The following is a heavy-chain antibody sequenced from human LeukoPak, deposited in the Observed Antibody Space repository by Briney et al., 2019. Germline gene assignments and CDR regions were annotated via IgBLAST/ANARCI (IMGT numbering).Heavy chain of an antibody. V-gene: IGHV4-34*01. CDR1: GGSFSGYY. Sequence: PSEALSLTCAVYGGSFSGYYWSWIRQPPGKGLEWIGEINHSGSTNYNPSLKSRVTISVDTSKNQFSLKLSSVTAADTAVYYCARGEYISSLDYWGQGTLVTVSS. J-gene: IGHJ4*02. D-gene: IGHD6-13*01. CDR3: ARGEYISSLDY. CDR2: INHSGST.